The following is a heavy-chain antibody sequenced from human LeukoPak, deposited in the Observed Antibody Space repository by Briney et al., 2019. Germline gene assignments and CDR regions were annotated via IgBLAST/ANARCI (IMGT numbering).Heavy chain of an antibody. D-gene: IGHD6-13*01. Sequence: GGSLRLSCAASGFTFSSYAMHWVSQAPSKGREWEAVISYDGSNKYYADSVKGRFTISRDNSKNTLYLQMNSLRAEDTAVYYCARAAAAAPWLDYWGQGTLVTVSS. V-gene: IGHV3-30-3*01. CDR3: ARAAAAAPWLDY. J-gene: IGHJ4*02. CDR2: ISYDGSNK. CDR1: GFTFSSYA.